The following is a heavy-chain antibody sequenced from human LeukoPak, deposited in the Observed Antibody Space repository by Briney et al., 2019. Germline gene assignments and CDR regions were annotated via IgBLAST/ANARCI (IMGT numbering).Heavy chain of an antibody. CDR2: IYSGGST. CDR1: GFTVSSNY. CDR3: ARDFPGDAFDI. Sequence: PGGSLRLSCAASGFTVSSNYMSWVRQAPGKGLEWVSVIYSGGSTYYADSVKGRFTISRDNSKNTLYLQMNSLRAEDTAVYYCARDFPGDAFDIWGQGTMVTVSS. V-gene: IGHV3-66*01. J-gene: IGHJ3*02.